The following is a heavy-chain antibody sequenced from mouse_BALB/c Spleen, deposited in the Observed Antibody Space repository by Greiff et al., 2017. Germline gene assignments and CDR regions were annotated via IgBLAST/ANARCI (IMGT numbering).Heavy chain of an antibody. CDR3: RSTMITSYYFDY. Sequence: EVKLQESGAELVRSGASVKLSCTASGFNIKDYYMHWVKQRPEQGLEWIGWIDPENGDTEYAPKFQGKATMTADTSSNTAYLQLSSLTSEDTAVYYCRSTMITSYYFDYWGQGTTLTVSS. V-gene: IGHV14-4*02. CDR2: IDPENGDT. J-gene: IGHJ2*01. D-gene: IGHD2-4*01. CDR1: GFNIKDYY.